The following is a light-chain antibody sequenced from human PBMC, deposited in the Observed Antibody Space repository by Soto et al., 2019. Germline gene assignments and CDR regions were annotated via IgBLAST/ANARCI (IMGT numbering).Light chain of an antibody. Sequence: DIEMTQSPSSLSASVGDRVTITCRAGQTISHYLNWYQHKPGKAPNLLIYAASSLGSEVPLRFNGSGSGTHFTLPIPSLQREDSATYFCQPSYNTPPMFGQGTKLQI. V-gene: IGKV1-39*01. J-gene: IGKJ1*01. CDR3: QPSYNTPPM. CDR1: QTISHY. CDR2: AAS.